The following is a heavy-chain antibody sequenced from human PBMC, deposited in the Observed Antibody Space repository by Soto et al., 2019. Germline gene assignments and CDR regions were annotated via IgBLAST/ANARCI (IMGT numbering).Heavy chain of an antibody. CDR3: ARDMNWLDP. J-gene: IGHJ5*02. CDR2: ISFAGTND. Sequence: QMQLVQSGGGVVQPGRSLRLSCAASGFTFDTYEMNWVRQAPGKGLEWVAMISFAGTNDYYADSVKGRFTISRDNSNNTLFLHMNSLRVEATAVYYCARDMNWLDPWGQGTLVTVAS. CDR1: GFTFDTYE. V-gene: IGHV3-30-3*01.